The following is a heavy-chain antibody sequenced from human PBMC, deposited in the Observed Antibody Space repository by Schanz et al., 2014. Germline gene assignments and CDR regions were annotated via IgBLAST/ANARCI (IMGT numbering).Heavy chain of an antibody. CDR3: ARGASRDYFAMDV. Sequence: VQVVASGGALVNVGGSLRLSCAASGFTLSDAWMHWVRQPPGKGLLWVSRVSRDGSETTYVDSVRGRFTISRDTAKNTVFLQMNNLRAEDTAVYYCARGASRDYFAMDVWGQGTTVTVSS. J-gene: IGHJ6*02. CDR1: GFTLSDAW. V-gene: IGHV3-74*02. CDR2: VSRDGSET.